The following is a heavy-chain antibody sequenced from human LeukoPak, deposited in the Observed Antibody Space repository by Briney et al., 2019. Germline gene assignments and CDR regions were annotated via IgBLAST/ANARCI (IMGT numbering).Heavy chain of an antibody. CDR2: ISYHGSNK. D-gene: IGHD4-17*01. CDR3: GKYSDYGDYLDWFDP. CDR1: GFTFSSYG. Sequence: GRSLRLSCAASGFTFSSYGMHWVRQAPGKGLEWVAVISYHGSNKYYADSVKGRSTISRDNSKNTLYLQMNSLRAEDTAVYYCGKYSDYGDYLDWFDPWGQGTLVTVSS. J-gene: IGHJ5*02. V-gene: IGHV3-30*18.